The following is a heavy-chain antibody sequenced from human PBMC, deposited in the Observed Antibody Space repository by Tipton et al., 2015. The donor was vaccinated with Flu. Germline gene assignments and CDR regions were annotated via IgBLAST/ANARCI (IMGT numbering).Heavy chain of an antibody. CDR1: GDSIRSSGYY. CDR3: ARRDYSNYVSDPKSWFDP. D-gene: IGHD4-11*01. V-gene: IGHV4-38-2*01. Sequence: LRLSCVVSGDSIRSSGYYWGWIRQPPGKGLEWIGNIFHTGSTYHNPSLKSRVTISVDKTKNQISLKVFSVTAADTAVYYCARRDYSNYVSDPKSWFDPWGQGILVTVSS. CDR2: IFHTGST. J-gene: IGHJ5*02.